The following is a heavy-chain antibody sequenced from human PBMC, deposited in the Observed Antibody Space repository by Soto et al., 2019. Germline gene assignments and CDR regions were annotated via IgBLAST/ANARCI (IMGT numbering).Heavy chain of an antibody. V-gene: IGHV1-69*12. Sequence: QVQLVQSGAEVKKPGSSVKVSCKASGGTFSSYAISWVRQAPGQGLEWMGGIIPIFGTANYAQKFQGRVTIPASESTSTAYMELSSLRSEDTAVYYCARPRQPWGTDMAYLDYWGQGTLVTVFS. CDR3: ARPRQPWGTDMAYLDY. CDR2: IIPIFGTA. CDR1: GGTFSSYA. J-gene: IGHJ4*02. D-gene: IGHD5-18*01.